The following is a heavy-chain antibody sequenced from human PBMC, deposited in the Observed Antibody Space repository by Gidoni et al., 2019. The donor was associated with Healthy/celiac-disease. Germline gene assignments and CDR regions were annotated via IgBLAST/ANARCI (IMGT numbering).Heavy chain of an antibody. CDR3: ARDRSPSDYGDLLSDAFDI. D-gene: IGHD4-17*01. Sequence: QVQLQESGPGLVKPSETLSLTCTVSAGSFGSYYWSWIRQPAGTGLEWIGRIYTSGSTNYNPALKSRVTMSVDTSKNQFSLKLSSVTAADTAVYYCARDRSPSDYGDLLSDAFDIWGQGTMVTVSS. V-gene: IGHV4-4*07. CDR2: IYTSGST. CDR1: AGSFGSYY. J-gene: IGHJ3*02.